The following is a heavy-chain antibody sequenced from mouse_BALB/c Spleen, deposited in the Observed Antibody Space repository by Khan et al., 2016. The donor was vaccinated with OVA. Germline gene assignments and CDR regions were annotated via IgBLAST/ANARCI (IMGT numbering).Heavy chain of an antibody. CDR1: GYTFTDYY. V-gene: IGHV1-84*02. CDR2: IYPGSANA. J-gene: IGHJ2*01. CDR3: AGRFAF. Sequence: QVQLKQSGPELVKPGASVKISCKASGYTFTDYYINWVKQKPGQGLEWIGWIYPGSANAKYNEKFKGKATLTVDTSSTTAFMQLSSLTSEDTAVYFGAGRFAFWGQGTTLTVSS.